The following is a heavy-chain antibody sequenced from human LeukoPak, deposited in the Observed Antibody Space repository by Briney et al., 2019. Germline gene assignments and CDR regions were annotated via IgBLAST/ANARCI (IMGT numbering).Heavy chain of an antibody. CDR3: AREELRFLEWPLYYYMDV. Sequence: SETLSLTCTVSGGSISSGDYYWSWIRQPPGKGLEWIGYIYYSGSTYYNPSLKSRVTISVDTSKNQFSLKLSSVTAADTAVYYCAREELRFLEWPLYYYMDVWGKGTTVTVSS. J-gene: IGHJ6*03. V-gene: IGHV4-30-4*08. D-gene: IGHD3-3*01. CDR1: GGSISSGDYY. CDR2: IYYSGST.